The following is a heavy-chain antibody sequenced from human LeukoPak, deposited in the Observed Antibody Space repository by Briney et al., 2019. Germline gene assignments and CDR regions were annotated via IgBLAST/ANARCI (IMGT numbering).Heavy chain of an antibody. CDR2: IIHIFGTA. Sequence: SVKVSCKASGGTFSSYAISWVRQAPGQGLEWMGGIIHIFGTANYAQKFQGRVTITTDESTSTAYMELSSLRSEDTAVYYCAGDLTAMAGGPDYYYYMDVWGKGTTVTVSS. V-gene: IGHV1-69*05. CDR3: AGDLTAMAGGPDYYYYMDV. CDR1: GGTFSSYA. D-gene: IGHD5-18*01. J-gene: IGHJ6*03.